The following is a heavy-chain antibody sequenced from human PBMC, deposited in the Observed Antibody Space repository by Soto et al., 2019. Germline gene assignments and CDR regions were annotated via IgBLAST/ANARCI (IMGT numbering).Heavy chain of an antibody. CDR3: AKGSAFECKGAICYPFDH. Sequence: WGSLRLSCTASGFTFSNYAINWVCLAPGKRLEWVSSVICSGVNVFYADSVKGRFTISRDNSKNTVYLEMNSLRADDTAEYFCAKGSAFECKGAICYPFDHWGRGTLGTVSS. V-gene: IGHV3-23*01. CDR1: GFTFSNYA. CDR2: VICSGVNV. J-gene: IGHJ4*02. D-gene: IGHD3-10*01.